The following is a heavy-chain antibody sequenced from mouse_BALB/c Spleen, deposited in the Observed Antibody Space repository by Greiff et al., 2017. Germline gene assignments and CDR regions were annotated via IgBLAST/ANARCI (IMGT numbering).Heavy chain of an antibody. V-gene: IGHV5-6-5*01. CDR3: ARSGFWYFDV. CDR2: ISSGGST. J-gene: IGHJ1*01. CDR1: GFTFSSYA. Sequence: EVQGVESGGGLVKPGGSLKLSCAASGFTFSSYAMSWVRQTPEKRLEWVASISSGGSTYYPDSVKGRFTISRDNARNILYLQMSSLRSEDTAMYYCARSGFWYFDVWGAGTTVTVSS.